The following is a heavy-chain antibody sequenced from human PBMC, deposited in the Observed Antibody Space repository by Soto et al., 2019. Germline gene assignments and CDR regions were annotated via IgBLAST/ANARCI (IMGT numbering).Heavy chain of an antibody. D-gene: IGHD4-17*01. CDR3: ARGRYGDY. CDR2: ISAYSGNT. J-gene: IGHJ4*02. CDR1: VYTFTTYG. Sequence: QVQLVQSGAEVKKPGASVKVSCKASVYTFTTYGISWVRQAPGQGLEWVGWISAYSGNTKYAQKLQGRVTVTTDTSTSTAYMEVRSLRSDDMAVYYCARGRYGDYWGQGTLVTTSS. V-gene: IGHV1-18*03.